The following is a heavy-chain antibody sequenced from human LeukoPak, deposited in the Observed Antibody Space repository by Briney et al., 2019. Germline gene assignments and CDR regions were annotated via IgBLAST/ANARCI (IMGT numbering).Heavy chain of an antibody. J-gene: IGHJ4*02. D-gene: IGHD3-10*01. Sequence: ASVKVSCKVSGCTLTELSMHWVRQAPGKGLEWMGGFDPEDGETIYAQKFQGRVTMTEDTSTDTAYMELSSLRSEDTAVYYCATTGPLGLYFDYWGQGTLVTVSS. CDR3: ATTGPLGLYFDY. CDR1: GCTLTELS. V-gene: IGHV1-24*01. CDR2: FDPEDGET.